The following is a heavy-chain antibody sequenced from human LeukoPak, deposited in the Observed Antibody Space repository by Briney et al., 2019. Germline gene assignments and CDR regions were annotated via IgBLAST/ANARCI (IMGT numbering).Heavy chain of an antibody. V-gene: IGHV4-61*02. CDR2: IYTSGST. Sequence: SETLSLTCTVSGGSISSGSYWNWIRQPAGKGLEWIGRIYTSGSTNYNPSLKSRVTISVDTSKNQFSLKLSSVTAADTAVYYCARDGSKPAAMGGAFDIWGQGTMVTVSS. D-gene: IGHD2-2*01. CDR1: GGSISSGSY. CDR3: ARDGSKPAAMGGAFDI. J-gene: IGHJ3*02.